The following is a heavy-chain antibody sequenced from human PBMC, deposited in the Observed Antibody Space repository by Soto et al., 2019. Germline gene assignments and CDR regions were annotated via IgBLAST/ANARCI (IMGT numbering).Heavy chain of an antibody. V-gene: IGHV4-39*01. Sequence: PSETLSLTCSVSGGSISSSPHYWGWIRQTPGTGMEWIGDYHDSGSTYYNPALKSRVSVSADTSKTQFSLKLTSVTAADTAVYYCVRHQHHPTVDVWGKGTSVTVSS. CDR1: GGSISSSPHY. CDR3: VRHQHHPTVDV. CDR2: YHDSGST. J-gene: IGHJ6*04.